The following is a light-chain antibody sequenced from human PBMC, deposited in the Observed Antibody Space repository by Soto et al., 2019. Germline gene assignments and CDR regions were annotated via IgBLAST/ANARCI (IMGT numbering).Light chain of an antibody. CDR1: SSDVGAHNF. CDR2: EVN. Sequence: QSALTQPASVSGSPGQSITISCTGTSSDVGAHNFVSWYQQHPGKAPKLMIYEVNNRPSGVSDRFSGSKSGNTASLTISGLQAEDEADYYCNSYTNTAARVFGTGTKVTVL. V-gene: IGLV2-14*01. CDR3: NSYTNTAARV. J-gene: IGLJ1*01.